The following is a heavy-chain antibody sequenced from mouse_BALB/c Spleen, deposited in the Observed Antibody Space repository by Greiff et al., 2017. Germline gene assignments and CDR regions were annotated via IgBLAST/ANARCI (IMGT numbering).Heavy chain of an antibody. CDR1: GFTFTDYY. D-gene: IGHD4-1*01. CDR3: ARGTGYYFDY. V-gene: IGHV7-3*02. CDR2: IRNKANGYTT. J-gene: IGHJ2*01. Sequence: EVKLVESGGGLVQPGGSLRLSCATSGFTFTDYYMSWVRQPPGKALEWLGFIRNKANGYTTEYSASVKGRFTISRDNSQSILYLQMNTLRAEDSATYYCARGTGYYFDYWGQGTTLTVSS.